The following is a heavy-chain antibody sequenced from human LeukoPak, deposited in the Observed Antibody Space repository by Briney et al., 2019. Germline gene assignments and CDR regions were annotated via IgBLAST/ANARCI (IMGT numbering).Heavy chain of an antibody. CDR1: GFTFSSYA. D-gene: IGHD2-2*01. Sequence: GGSLRLSCAASGFTFSSYAMHWVRQAPGKGLEWVAVISYDGSNKYYADSVKGRFTISRDNSKNTLYLQMNSMRAEDTAVYYCAREAEDIVVVPAAIGFDYWGQGTLVTVSS. V-gene: IGHV3-30*04. J-gene: IGHJ4*02. CDR2: ISYDGSNK. CDR3: AREAEDIVVVPAAIGFDY.